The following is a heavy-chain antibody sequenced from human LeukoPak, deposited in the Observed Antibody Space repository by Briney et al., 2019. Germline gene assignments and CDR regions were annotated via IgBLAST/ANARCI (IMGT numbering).Heavy chain of an antibody. CDR2: ISYDGSNK. Sequence: GGSLRLSCAASGFTFSSYGMHWVRQAPGKGLEWVAVISYDGSNKYYADSVKGRFTISRDNSKNTLYLQMNSLRAEDTAVYYCAKVKAPEYYYDSSGYPAFDIWGQGTMVTVSS. J-gene: IGHJ3*02. V-gene: IGHV3-30*18. D-gene: IGHD3-22*01. CDR1: GFTFSSYG. CDR3: AKVKAPEYYYDSSGYPAFDI.